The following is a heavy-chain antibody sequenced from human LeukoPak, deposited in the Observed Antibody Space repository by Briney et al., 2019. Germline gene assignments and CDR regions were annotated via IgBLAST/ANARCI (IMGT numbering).Heavy chain of an antibody. CDR2: IYYSGST. Sequence: KTSETLSLTCTVSGGSISSYYWSWIRQPPGKGLEWIGYIYYSGSTNYNPSLKSRVTISVDTSKNQFSLKLSSVTAADTAVYYCARDEVEGALDYWGQGTLVTVSS. V-gene: IGHV4-59*01. D-gene: IGHD1-26*01. CDR3: ARDEVEGALDY. J-gene: IGHJ4*02. CDR1: GGSISSYY.